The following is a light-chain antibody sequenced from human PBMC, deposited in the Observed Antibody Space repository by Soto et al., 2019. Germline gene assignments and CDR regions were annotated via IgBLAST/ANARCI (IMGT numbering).Light chain of an antibody. CDR2: DAS. V-gene: IGKV3-11*01. Sequence: SVLTQSPATLSLSPGERATLSCRASQSVSSYLAWYQQKPGQAPRLLIYDASNRAPGIPARFSGSGSGTDFTLTISSLEPEDFALYYCQQRSNCPPYTFGQGTKLDMK. CDR3: QQRSNCPPYT. CDR1: QSVSSY. J-gene: IGKJ2*01.